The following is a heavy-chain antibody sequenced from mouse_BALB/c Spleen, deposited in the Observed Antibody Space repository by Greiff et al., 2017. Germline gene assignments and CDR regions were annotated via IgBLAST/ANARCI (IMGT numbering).Heavy chain of an antibody. V-gene: IGHV14-3*02. CDR2: IDPANGNT. Sequence: VQLQQSGAELVKPGASVKLSCTASGFNIKDTYMHWVKQRPEQGLEWIGRIDPANGNTKYDPKFQGKATITADTSSNTAYLQLSSLTSEDTVVYYCARRYYGSYYAMDYWGQGTSVTVSS. CDR3: ARRYYGSYYAMDY. CDR1: GFNIKDTY. J-gene: IGHJ4*01. D-gene: IGHD1-1*01.